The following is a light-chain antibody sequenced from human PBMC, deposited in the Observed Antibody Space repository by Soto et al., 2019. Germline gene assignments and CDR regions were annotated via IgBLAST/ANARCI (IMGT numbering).Light chain of an antibody. CDR2: AAS. Sequence: MQMTQSPSFLSASVGDRVTITCRASQSISFYLNWYQQKPGNAPKVLIYAASNLQTGVPSRFSGSGSGTDFTLTINSLQPEDFATYSCQQSYSTPITFGQGTRLAI. J-gene: IGKJ5*01. CDR1: QSISFY. CDR3: QQSYSTPIT. V-gene: IGKV1-39*01.